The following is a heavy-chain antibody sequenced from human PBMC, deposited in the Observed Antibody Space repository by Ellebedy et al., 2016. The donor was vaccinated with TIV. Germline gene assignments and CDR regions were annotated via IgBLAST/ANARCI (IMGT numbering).Heavy chain of an antibody. Sequence: GESLKISXAASGFTFSSYSMNWVRQAPGKGLEWVSSISSSSSYIYYADSVKGRFTISRDNAKNSLYLQMNSLRAEDTAVYYCALSRGSGGLLDYWGQGTLVTVSS. CDR3: ALSRGSGGLLDY. D-gene: IGHD3-10*01. CDR1: GFTFSSYS. V-gene: IGHV3-21*01. CDR2: ISSSSSYI. J-gene: IGHJ4*02.